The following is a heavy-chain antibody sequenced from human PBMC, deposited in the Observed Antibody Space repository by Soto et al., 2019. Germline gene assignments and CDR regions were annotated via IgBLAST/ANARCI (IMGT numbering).Heavy chain of an antibody. J-gene: IGHJ6*02. V-gene: IGHV3-23*01. Sequence: VQLLESGGVLVQPGGSLRLSFAASGFTFSSYAIYWVRQAPGKGLEWVSTISNDGDRYYADSVEGRFTISRDNSKDTVYLHMNSLRAEDTAVYYCGKPKYRGVVVNVWGQGTTVTVSS. CDR1: GFTFSSYA. CDR3: GKPKYRGVVVNV. CDR2: ISNDGDR. D-gene: IGHD3-10*01.